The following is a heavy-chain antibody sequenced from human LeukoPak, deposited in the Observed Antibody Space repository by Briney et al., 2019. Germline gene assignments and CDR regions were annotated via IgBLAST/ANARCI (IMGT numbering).Heavy chain of an antibody. D-gene: IGHD3-16*02. V-gene: IGHV3-7*01. J-gene: IGHJ4*02. Sequence: GGSLRLSCAASGFTFSSYWMSWVRQAPGKGLEWVANIKQDGSEKYYVDSVKGRFTISRDNAKNSLYLQMNSLRAEDTAVYYCARSYDYIWGSFRTDYYFDYWGQGTLVTVSS. CDR3: ARSYDYIWGSFRTDYYFDY. CDR2: IKQDGSEK. CDR1: GFTFSSYW.